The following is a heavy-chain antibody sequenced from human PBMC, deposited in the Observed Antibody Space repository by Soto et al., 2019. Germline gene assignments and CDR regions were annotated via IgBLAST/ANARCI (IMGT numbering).Heavy chain of an antibody. Sequence: QVQLQESGPGLVMPSATLSLTCTVSCGSISEFYWSWIRQPAGQGMERLGRIYASGSLSASGRTTHNPSLKSRITMSVDMSKNQVSLKLTSVTAADTAVYYCVRGGGRDSRSMYYYNGVDVWGQGTTVTVSS. J-gene: IGHJ6*02. CDR1: CGSISEFY. V-gene: IGHV4-4*07. D-gene: IGHD1-26*01. CDR2: IYASGSLSASGRT. CDR3: VRGGGRDSRSMYYYNGVDV.